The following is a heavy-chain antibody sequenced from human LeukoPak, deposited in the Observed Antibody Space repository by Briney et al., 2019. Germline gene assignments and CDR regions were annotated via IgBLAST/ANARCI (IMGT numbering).Heavy chain of an antibody. CDR1: GITLSNYG. V-gene: IGHV3-23*01. D-gene: IGHD3-22*01. J-gene: IGHJ4*02. CDR3: AKRGVVIRVILVGFHKEAYYFDS. Sequence: GGSLRLSCAVAGITLSNYGMSWVRQAPGKGLEWVAGISGSGGGTNYADSVKGRFAISRDNPRNTLYLQMNSLRAEDTAVYFCAKRGVVIRVILVGFHKEAYYFDSWGQGALVTVSS. CDR2: ISGSGGGT.